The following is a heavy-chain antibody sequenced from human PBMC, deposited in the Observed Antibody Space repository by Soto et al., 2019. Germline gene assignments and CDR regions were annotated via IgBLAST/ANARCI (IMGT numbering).Heavy chain of an antibody. CDR1: GGTFSSYA. J-gene: IGHJ5*02. CDR2: VIPIFGTA. CDR3: ARDRYSGSYLNWFDP. V-gene: IGHV1-69*05. D-gene: IGHD1-26*01. Sequence: ASVKVSCKASGGTFSSYAISWVRQAPGQGLEWMGGVIPIFGTANYAQKLQGRVTMTTDTSTSTAYMELRSLRSDDTAVYYCARDRYSGSYLNWFDPWGQGTLVTVSS.